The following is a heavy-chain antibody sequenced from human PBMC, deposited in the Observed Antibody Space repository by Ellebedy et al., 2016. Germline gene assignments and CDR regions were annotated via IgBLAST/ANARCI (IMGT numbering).Heavy chain of an antibody. CDR2: ISYDGSNK. V-gene: IGHV3-30*03. CDR3: AREGIAVYYFDY. D-gene: IGHD6-19*01. Sequence: GESLKISCAASGFTFSSYGMHWVRQAPGKGLEWVAVISYDGSNKYYADSVKGRFTISRDNSKNTLYLQMNSLRAEDTAVYYCAREGIAVYYFDYWGQGTLVTVSS. CDR1: GFTFSSYG. J-gene: IGHJ4*02.